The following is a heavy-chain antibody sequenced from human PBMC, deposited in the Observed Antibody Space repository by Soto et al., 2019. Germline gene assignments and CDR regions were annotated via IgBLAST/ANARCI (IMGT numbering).Heavy chain of an antibody. J-gene: IGHJ4*02. CDR2: IFHSGTT. CDR3: ARHLCSSGNCYAFDF. D-gene: IGHD2-15*01. CDR1: DGSITGYY. V-gene: IGHV4-59*08. Sequence: PSETLSLTCTVSDGSITGYYWSWIRQPPGKELEWIGYIFHSGTTKYNPSLKSRLTISVHTSKNQFSLNLGSAAAADTAVYYCARHLCSSGNCYAFDFWGQGTLVTVSS.